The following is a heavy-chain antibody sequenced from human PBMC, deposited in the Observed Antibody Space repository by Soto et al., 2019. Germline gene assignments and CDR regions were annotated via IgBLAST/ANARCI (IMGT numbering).Heavy chain of an antibody. D-gene: IGHD4-17*01. CDR3: AKSTTEYRAVRPYYFDL. CDR1: GFVFSSDW. V-gene: IGHV3-23*01. Sequence: GGSLRLSCAASGFVFSSDWMHWVRQAPGKGLEWVSAISGSGGSTYYADSVKGRFTISRDNSKNTLYLQMNSLRAEDTAVYYCAKSTTEYRAVRPYYFDLWGQGTLVTVSS. J-gene: IGHJ4*02. CDR2: ISGSGGST.